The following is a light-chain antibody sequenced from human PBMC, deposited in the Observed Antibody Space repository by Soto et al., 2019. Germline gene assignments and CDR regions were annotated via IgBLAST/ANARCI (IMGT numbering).Light chain of an antibody. CDR2: LNSDGSH. CDR3: QTGGTGIGV. Sequence: QLVLTQSPSASASLRAAVKLTCTLSSGHSSYAIAWHQQQPEKGPRYLMKLNSDGSHSKGDGIPDRFSGSSSGAEHYLTISCLQSEDEADYYCQTGGTGIGVFGGGTKLTVL. J-gene: IGLJ2*01. CDR1: SGHSSYA. V-gene: IGLV4-69*01.